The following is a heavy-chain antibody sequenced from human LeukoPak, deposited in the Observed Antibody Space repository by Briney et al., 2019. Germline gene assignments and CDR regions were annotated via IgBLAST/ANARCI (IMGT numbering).Heavy chain of an antibody. V-gene: IGHV3-11*01. CDR1: GFTFSDYY. CDR3: TRLKCIGNFDY. CDR2: ISSSGSTI. Sequence: GESLRLSCAASGFTFSDYYMSWIRQAPGKGLEWVSYISSSGSTIYYADSVKGRFTISSDNAKNSLYLQMNSLRAQDTAVYYWTRLKCIGNFDYWGQGTLVTVSS. J-gene: IGHJ4*02. D-gene: IGHD1-26*01.